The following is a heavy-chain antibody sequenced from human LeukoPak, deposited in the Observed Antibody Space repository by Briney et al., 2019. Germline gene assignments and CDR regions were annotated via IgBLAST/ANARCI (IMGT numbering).Heavy chain of an antibody. CDR1: GGSMSSGDYY. Sequence: TSQTLSLTCTVSGGSMSSGDYYWTWIRQPPGKGLEWIGFIYNSGSTYYNPSLKSRVTISVDMSKNQFFLKLSPVTAADMAVYFRVRDPRVNLVRGHREYLDLWGRGSLVTVSS. J-gene: IGHJ2*01. CDR2: IYNSGST. D-gene: IGHD3-10*01. V-gene: IGHV4-30-4*01. CDR3: VRDPRVNLVRGHREYLDL.